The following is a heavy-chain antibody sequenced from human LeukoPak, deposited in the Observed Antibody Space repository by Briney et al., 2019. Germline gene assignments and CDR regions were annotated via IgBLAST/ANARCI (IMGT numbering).Heavy chain of an antibody. D-gene: IGHD1-1*01. CDR2: ISSSSSYI. CDR1: GFTFSSYS. J-gene: IGHJ6*02. CDR3: ARDGQTNYYGMDV. Sequence: GGSLRLSCAASGFTFSSYSMNWVRQAPGKGLEWVSSISSSSSYIYYADSVKGRFTISRDNAKNSLYLQMNSLRAEDTAVYYCARDGQTNYYGMDVWGQGTTVTVSS. V-gene: IGHV3-21*01.